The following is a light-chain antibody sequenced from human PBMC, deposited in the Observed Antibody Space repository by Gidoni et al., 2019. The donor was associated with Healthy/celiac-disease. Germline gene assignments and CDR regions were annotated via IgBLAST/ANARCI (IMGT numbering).Light chain of an antibody. Sequence: EIVLTQSPATLSLSPGERATLSCRASQSVSSYLAGYQQKPGQAPRLLIYDASNRATSIPARCSGSGSWTDFTLTISSLEPEDLAVYYCQQRSNWLFGQGTKLEIK. V-gene: IGKV3-11*01. CDR1: QSVSSY. CDR2: DAS. CDR3: QQRSNWL. J-gene: IGKJ2*01.